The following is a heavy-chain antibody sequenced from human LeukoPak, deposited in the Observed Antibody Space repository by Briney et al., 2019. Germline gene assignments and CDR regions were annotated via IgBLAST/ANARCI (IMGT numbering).Heavy chain of an antibody. D-gene: IGHD3-10*01. CDR1: GGTFSSYA. CDR2: IIPIFGTA. Sequence: SVKVSCKASGGTFSSYAISWVRQAPGQGLEWMGRIIPIFGTANYAQKFQGRVTITTDESTSTAYMELSSLRSEDTAVYYCARHSGDSDAFDIWGQGTMVTVSS. J-gene: IGHJ3*02. V-gene: IGHV1-69*05. CDR3: ARHSGDSDAFDI.